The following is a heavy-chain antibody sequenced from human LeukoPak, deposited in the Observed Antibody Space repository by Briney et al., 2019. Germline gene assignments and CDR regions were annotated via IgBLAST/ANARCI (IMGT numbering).Heavy chain of an antibody. Sequence: HPGGSLRLCCAASGFTFSCYAMSLLRQAPGKGLEWVTAISGSGGSTYYPDSVKGRFTISRDNTKNTLYRQIISLTAEDTAVYYCAKQDYDFWSRIDYWGQGTLVAVSS. D-gene: IGHD3-3*01. J-gene: IGHJ4*02. CDR3: AKQDYDFWSRIDY. CDR2: ISGSGGST. CDR1: GFTFSCYA. V-gene: IGHV3-23*01.